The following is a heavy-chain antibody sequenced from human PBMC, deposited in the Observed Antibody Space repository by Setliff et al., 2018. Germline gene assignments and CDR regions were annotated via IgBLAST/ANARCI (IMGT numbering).Heavy chain of an antibody. CDR3: ARDSPASTSGYHNWFDP. CDR1: GGTFSSYA. Sequence: SVQVSCKASGGTFSSYAISWVRQAPGQGLEWMGGIIPIFGTANYAQKFQGRVTITADESTSTAYMELSSLRSEDTAVYYCARDSPASTSGYHNWFDPWGQGTLVTVSS. V-gene: IGHV1-69*13. CDR2: IIPIFGTA. D-gene: IGHD3-22*01. J-gene: IGHJ5*02.